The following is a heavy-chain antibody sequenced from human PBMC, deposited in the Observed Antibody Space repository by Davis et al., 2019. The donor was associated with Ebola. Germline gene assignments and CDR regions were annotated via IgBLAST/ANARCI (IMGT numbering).Heavy chain of an antibody. V-gene: IGHV3-74*01. Sequence: HTGGSLRLSCAASGFTFSSYWMHWVRQAPGKGLVWVSRINSDGSSTSYADSVKGRFTISRDNAKNTLYLQMNSLRAEDTAVYYCARGHSSGWYGDYGMDVWGQGTTVTVSS. D-gene: IGHD6-19*01. CDR2: INSDGSST. J-gene: IGHJ6*02. CDR3: ARGHSSGWYGDYGMDV. CDR1: GFTFSSYW.